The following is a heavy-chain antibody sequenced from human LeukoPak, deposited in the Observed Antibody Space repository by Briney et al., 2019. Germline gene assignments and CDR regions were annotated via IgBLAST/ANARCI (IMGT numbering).Heavy chain of an antibody. D-gene: IGHD5-12*01. Sequence: GGSLRLSCAASGFAFNTYSMNWVRQAPGKGLEWVSSVSRSSRFIFYADSVQGRFTISRDDAKDSLFLQMNSLRAEDTAVYYCARVSDAFDYFFDSWGQGTLVTVSS. CDR3: ARVSDAFDYFFDS. J-gene: IGHJ4*02. CDR2: VSRSSRFI. CDR1: GFAFNTYS. V-gene: IGHV3-21*01.